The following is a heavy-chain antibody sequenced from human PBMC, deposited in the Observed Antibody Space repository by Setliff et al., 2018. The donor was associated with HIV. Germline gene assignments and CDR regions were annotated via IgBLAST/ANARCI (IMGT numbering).Heavy chain of an antibody. J-gene: IGHJ5*02. CDR1: GGSISRTNYY. CDR3: ARAKTIGVSAVFFDP. D-gene: IGHD3-3*01. Sequence: SETLSLTCTVSGGSISRTNYYWGWIRQPPGKGLEWIGSIYYSGSTYYKSSLKNRVTISVDTSKNHFSLKVNFVTAADTAKYYCARAKTIGVSAVFFDPWGQGRPVTVSS. V-gene: IGHV4-39*02. CDR2: IYYSGST.